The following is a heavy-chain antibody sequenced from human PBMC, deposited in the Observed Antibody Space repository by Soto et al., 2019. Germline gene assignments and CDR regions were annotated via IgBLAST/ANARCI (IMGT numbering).Heavy chain of an antibody. Sequence: ASVKVSCKASGYSFTRYGIAWVRQAPGQGLEWMGWISGYNGNTNYEQKFQDRVTMTTDTTTSTAYMELRSLRSDDTAVYYCARGPPSYYDSSGYYKYFDYWGQGTLVTVSS. CDR3: ARGPPSYYDSSGYYKYFDY. J-gene: IGHJ4*02. D-gene: IGHD3-22*01. V-gene: IGHV1-18*01. CDR1: GYSFTRYG. CDR2: ISGYNGNT.